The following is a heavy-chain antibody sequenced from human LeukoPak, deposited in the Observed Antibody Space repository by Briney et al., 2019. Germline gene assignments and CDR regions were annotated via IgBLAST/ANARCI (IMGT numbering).Heavy chain of an antibody. J-gene: IGHJ4*02. CDR3: AGGAGDYFDY. CDR2: INPNNGGT. CDR1: RYTFVADY. V-gene: IGHV1-2*02. D-gene: IGHD3-10*01. Sequence: ASLKVSCKASRYTFVADYMRWVRQAPEQGLEWMGWINPNNGGTNYAQNFQGRVTMTRDTSISTAYMELSRLRSDDTAVYYGAGGAGDYFDYWGQGTLVTVSS.